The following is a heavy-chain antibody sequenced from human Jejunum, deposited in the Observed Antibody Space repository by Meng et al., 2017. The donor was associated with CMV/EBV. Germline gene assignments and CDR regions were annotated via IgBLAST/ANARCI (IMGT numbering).Heavy chain of an antibody. CDR3: GRDRGEGGFFDY. D-gene: IGHD3-16*01. J-gene: IGHJ4*01. CDR2: INADGGT. CDR1: RFTVGTKY. Sequence: VERLGVGGGLGQPCGSLTLARAALRFTVGTKYRNWNPQAPGKGLQWVSVINADGGTHYADSVGGRFIISRDNSKNTVHLQMNSLTDEDTAVYYCGRDRGEGGFFDYWGQGTLVTVSS. V-gene: IGHV3-66*01.